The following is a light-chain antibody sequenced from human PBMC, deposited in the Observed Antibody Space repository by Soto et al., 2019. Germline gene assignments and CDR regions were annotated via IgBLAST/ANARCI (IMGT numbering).Light chain of an antibody. Sequence: QSALTQPASVSGSPGQSITISCTGTSSDVGGYNYVSWYQQHPGKAPKLMIYDVSNRPSGVSNRFSGSKSGNTASLTISGLQAEDEADYYCSSYTTSSSYVFATETNFTVL. CDR3: SSYTTSSSYV. CDR1: SSDVGGYNY. CDR2: DVS. J-gene: IGLJ1*01. V-gene: IGLV2-14*01.